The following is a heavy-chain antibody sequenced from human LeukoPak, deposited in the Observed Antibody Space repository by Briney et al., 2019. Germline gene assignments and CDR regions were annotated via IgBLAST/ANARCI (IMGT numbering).Heavy chain of an antibody. D-gene: IGHD3-9*01. J-gene: IGHJ4*02. CDR1: GFTFSSYS. CDR3: ASLPRGYDILTGYYMGVDY. CDR2: INSSSSYI. Sequence: GGSLRLSCAASGFTFSSYSMNWVRQAPGKGLEWVSSINSSSSYIYYADSVKGRFTISRDNAKNSLYLQMNSLRAEDTAVYYCASLPRGYDILTGYYMGVDYWGQGTLVTVSS. V-gene: IGHV3-21*01.